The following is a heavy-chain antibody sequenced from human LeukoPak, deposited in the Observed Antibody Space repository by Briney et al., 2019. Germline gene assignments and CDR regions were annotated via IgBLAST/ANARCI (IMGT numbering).Heavy chain of an antibody. V-gene: IGHV3-7*01. CDR2: IKQDGSEK. CDR3: ASEGEVGYAYFY. D-gene: IGHD5-18*01. J-gene: IGHJ4*02. Sequence: PGGSLRLSCAASEFTFSKYWMSWVRQAPGKGLEWVANIKQDGSEKNYVDSVKGRLTISRDNAKNSLYLQMNSLRAEDTAVYYCASEGEVGYAYFYWGQGTVVTVSS. CDR1: EFTFSKYW.